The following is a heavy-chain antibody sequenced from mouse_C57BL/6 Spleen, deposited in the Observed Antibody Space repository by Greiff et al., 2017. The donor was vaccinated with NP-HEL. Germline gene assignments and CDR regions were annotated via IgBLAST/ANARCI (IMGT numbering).Heavy chain of an antibody. CDR2: ISSGGSYT. D-gene: IGHD2-3*01. CDR3: ARPFYDDGYYSYAMDY. J-gene: IGHJ4*01. CDR1: GFTFSSYG. Sequence: EVMLVESGGDLVKPGGSLKLSCAASGFTFSSYGMSWVRQTPDKRLEWVATISSGGSYTYYPDSVKGRVTIARDNAKNTRYLQMSSLKSEDTATYDCARPFYDDGYYSYAMDYWGQGTSVTVSS. V-gene: IGHV5-6*01.